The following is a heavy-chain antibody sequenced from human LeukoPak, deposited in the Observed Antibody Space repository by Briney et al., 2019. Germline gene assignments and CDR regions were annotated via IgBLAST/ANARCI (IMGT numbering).Heavy chain of an antibody. CDR3: ARTVATRSFDY. CDR1: VFTFNSFW. CDR2: IKEDGSER. V-gene: IGHV3-7*01. J-gene: IGHJ4*02. D-gene: IGHD5-12*01. Sequence: GGALRLSCAPSVFTFNSFWMSWVRQAPAQGREWVATIKEDGSERYYVDSVKGRFTISRDNAKNSLYLQVNSLRAEDTAVYHCARTVATRSFDYWGQGTLVTVSS.